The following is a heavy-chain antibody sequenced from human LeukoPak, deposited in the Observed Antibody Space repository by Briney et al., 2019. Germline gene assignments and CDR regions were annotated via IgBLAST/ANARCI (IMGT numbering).Heavy chain of an antibody. CDR1: GFTVSGYY. V-gene: IGHV3-66*01. D-gene: IGHD6-19*01. J-gene: IGHJ4*02. CDR3: ARGFPVVAGNFDY. Sequence: PGGSLRLSCAASGFTVSGYYMSWVRQAPGKGLEWVSVIYSGGSTYYAGSVKGRFTIPRDTSKNTLYLQMNSLRAEDTAVYYCARGFPVVAGNFDYWGQGTLVTASS. CDR2: IYSGGST.